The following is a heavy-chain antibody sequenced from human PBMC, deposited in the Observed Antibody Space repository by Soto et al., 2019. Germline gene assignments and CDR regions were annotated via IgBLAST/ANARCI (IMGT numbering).Heavy chain of an antibody. CDR3: ARDGRYCTNGVCPEYPDY. CDR2: IYSGGST. Sequence: GGSLRISCAASGFTVSTKYMSWVRQAPGKGLEWVSVIYSGGSTFYADSVRGRFTISRDNSKNTLYLQMNSLRAEDTAVYYCARDGRYCTNGVCPEYPDYWGQGTLVTVSS. CDR1: GFTVSTKY. J-gene: IGHJ4*02. V-gene: IGHV3-66*01. D-gene: IGHD2-8*01.